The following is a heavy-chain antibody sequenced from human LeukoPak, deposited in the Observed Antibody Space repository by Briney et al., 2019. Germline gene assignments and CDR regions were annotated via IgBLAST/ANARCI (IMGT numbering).Heavy chain of an antibody. Sequence: YPGGSLRLSCAASGFTFSSYSMTWVRQAPGKGLEWVSYISSSSSTIYYADSVKGRFTISRDNAKNSLYLQMNSLRAEDTAVYYCARDWTEAIPYYDFWSGYPNWFDPWGQGTLVTVSS. CDR2: ISSSSSTI. V-gene: IGHV3-48*01. J-gene: IGHJ5*02. CDR3: ARDWTEAIPYYDFWSGYPNWFDP. D-gene: IGHD3-3*01. CDR1: GFTFSSYS.